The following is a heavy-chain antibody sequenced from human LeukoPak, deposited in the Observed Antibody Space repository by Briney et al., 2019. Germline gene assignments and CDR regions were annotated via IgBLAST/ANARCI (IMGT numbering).Heavy chain of an antibody. CDR3: ATGWGSGGQMYYYYMDV. V-gene: IGHV1-24*01. CDR2: FDPEDGET. D-gene: IGHD6-19*01. CDR1: GYTLTELS. Sequence: ASVKVSCKVSGYTLTELSMHWVRQAPGKGLEWMGVFDPEDGETIYAQKFQGRVTMTEDTSTDTAYMELSSLRSEDTAVYYCATGWGSGGQMYYYYMDVWGKGTTVTVSS. J-gene: IGHJ6*03.